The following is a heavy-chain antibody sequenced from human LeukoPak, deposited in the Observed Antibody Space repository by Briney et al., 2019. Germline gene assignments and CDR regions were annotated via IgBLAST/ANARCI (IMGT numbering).Heavy chain of an antibody. CDR1: GGSISSYY. CDR2: ISHSGST. D-gene: IGHD6-19*01. J-gene: IGHJ4*02. CDR3: ARLATAGYLNY. V-gene: IGHV4-59*08. Sequence: SETLSLTCPVSGGSISSYYWSWIRQPPGKGLEWIGYISHSGSTNYNPSLKSRVTISVDTSKKQFSLRVNSVTAADTAVYYCARLATAGYLNYWGQGTLVAVSS.